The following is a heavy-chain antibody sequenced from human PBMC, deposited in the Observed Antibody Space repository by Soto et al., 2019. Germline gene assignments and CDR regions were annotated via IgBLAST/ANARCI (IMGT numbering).Heavy chain of an antibody. V-gene: IGHV4-4*02. CDR1: GVSISSNNW. CDR3: GRGEESHFDP. Sequence: QVPLQESGPGLVKPSGTLSLTCAVSGVSISSNNWWSWVRQPPGKGLEWIGEIYHSGTTNYNPSLKSRLTISVDKSKHQFSRQLSSVTVADTAIYLWGRGEESHFDPWGQGTLVTVSS. J-gene: IGHJ5*02. CDR2: IYHSGTT.